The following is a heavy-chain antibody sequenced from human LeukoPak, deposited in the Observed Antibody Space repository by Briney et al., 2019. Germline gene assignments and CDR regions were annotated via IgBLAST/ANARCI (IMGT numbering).Heavy chain of an antibody. CDR2: INSDGSWT. D-gene: IGHD2/OR15-2a*01. Sequence: GGSLRLSCAASGSRWMHWVRQAPGKGLVWVSHINSDGSWTSYADSVKGRFTISKDNAKNTVYLQMNNLRAEDTAVYYCVSFYETYWGRGTLVTVSS. J-gene: IGHJ4*02. CDR3: VSFYETY. CDR1: GSRW. V-gene: IGHV3-74*01.